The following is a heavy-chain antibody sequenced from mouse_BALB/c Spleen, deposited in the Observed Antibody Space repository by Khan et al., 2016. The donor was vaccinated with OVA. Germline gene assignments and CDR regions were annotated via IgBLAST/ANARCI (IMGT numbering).Heavy chain of an antibody. V-gene: IGHV2-3*01. CDR2: IWGDGST. CDR1: GISLTSYG. D-gene: IGHD1-3*01. CDR3: AKWDNSYYAMDY. J-gene: IGHJ4*01. Sequence: QVRLQQSGPGLVAPSQSLSITCTVSGISLTSYGVNWVRQPPGKGLEWLGVIWGDGSTNYHSALISRLSISKDNSKSQVFLKLNSLQTDDTATYYCAKWDNSYYAMDYWGQGTSVTVSS.